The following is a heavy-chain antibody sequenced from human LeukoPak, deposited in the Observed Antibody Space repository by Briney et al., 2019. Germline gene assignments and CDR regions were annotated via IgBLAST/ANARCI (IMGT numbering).Heavy chain of an antibody. CDR2: INPNSGGT. V-gene: IGHV1-2*02. CDR3: ARAGEYGDYVTWFDP. CDR1: GGTFSSYA. J-gene: IGHJ5*02. D-gene: IGHD4-17*01. Sequence: GSSVKVSCKASGGTFSSYAISWVRQAPGQGLEWMGWINPNSGGTNYAQKFQGRVTMTRDTSISTAYMELSRLRSDDTAVYYCARAGEYGDYVTWFDPWGQGTLVTVSS.